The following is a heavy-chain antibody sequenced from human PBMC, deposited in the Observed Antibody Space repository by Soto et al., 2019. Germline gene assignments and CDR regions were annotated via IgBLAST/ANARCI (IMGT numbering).Heavy chain of an antibody. D-gene: IGHD5-12*01. Sequence: GGSLRLSCAASGFTFSNFAMTWVRQAPGEGLEWVSNISGADDYKYYADSVKGRFTISRDNAKNTFYLQMDSLRPDDTATYYCAKAPGAQHGYDFFFDHWGQGIQVTVSS. J-gene: IGHJ4*02. CDR2: ISGADDYK. CDR3: AKAPGAQHGYDFFFDH. V-gene: IGHV3-23*01. CDR1: GFTFSNFA.